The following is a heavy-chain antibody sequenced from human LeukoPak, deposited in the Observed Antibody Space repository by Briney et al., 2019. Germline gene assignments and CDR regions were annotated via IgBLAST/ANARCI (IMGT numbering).Heavy chain of an antibody. J-gene: IGHJ3*02. Sequence: SETLSLTCAVYGGSFSGYYWSWIRQPPGKGLEWIGEINHSGSTNYNPSLKSRVTISVDTSKNQFSLKLSSVTAADTAVYYCARSRSGYSYDHAAFEIWGQGTMVTVSS. V-gene: IGHV4-34*01. CDR1: GGSFSGYY. CDR3: ARSRSGYSYDHAAFEI. D-gene: IGHD5-18*01. CDR2: INHSGST.